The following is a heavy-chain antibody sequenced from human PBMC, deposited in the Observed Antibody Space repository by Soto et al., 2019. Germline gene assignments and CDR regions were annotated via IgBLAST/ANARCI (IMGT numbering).Heavy chain of an antibody. J-gene: IGHJ6*02. CDR2: INSDGSSI. CDR1: KFTITSYW. CDR3: AREVSHGYVLRGMDV. D-gene: IGHD5-18*01. Sequence: EVQLVESGGGLVQPGGSVRLSCEASKFTITSYWMHWVRQAPGKGLVWVSRINSDGSSISYADAVKGRFTISRDNAKNNLYMQMNSLRVEDTAVYYCAREVSHGYVLRGMDVWGQGTTVTVFS. V-gene: IGHV3-74*01.